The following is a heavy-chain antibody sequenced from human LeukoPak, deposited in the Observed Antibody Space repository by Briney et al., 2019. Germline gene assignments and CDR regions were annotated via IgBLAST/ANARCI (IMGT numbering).Heavy chain of an antibody. V-gene: IGHV4-59*01. CDR1: GGSISSYY. CDR2: IYYSGST. Sequence: SETLSLTCTVSGGSISSYYWSWIRQPPGKGLEWIGYIYYSGSTNYNPSLKSRVTISVDTSKNQFSLKLSSVTAADTAVYYCARGREWELEYGMGVWGQGTTVTVSS. D-gene: IGHD1-26*01. J-gene: IGHJ6*02. CDR3: ARGREWELEYGMGV.